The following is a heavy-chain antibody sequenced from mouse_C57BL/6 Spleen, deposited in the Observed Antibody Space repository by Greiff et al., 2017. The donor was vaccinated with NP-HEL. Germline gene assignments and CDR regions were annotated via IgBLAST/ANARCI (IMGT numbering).Heavy chain of an antibody. CDR3: TRDDGYYPYYFDY. J-gene: IGHJ2*01. V-gene: IGHV6-6*01. CDR1: GFTFSDAW. D-gene: IGHD2-3*01. Sequence: EVNLVESGGGLVQPGGSMKLSCAASGFTFSDAWMDWVRQSPEKGLEWVAEIRNKANNHATYYAESVKGRFTISRDDSKSSVYLQMNSLRAEDTGIYYCTRDDGYYPYYFDYWGQGTTLTVSS. CDR2: IRNKANNHAT.